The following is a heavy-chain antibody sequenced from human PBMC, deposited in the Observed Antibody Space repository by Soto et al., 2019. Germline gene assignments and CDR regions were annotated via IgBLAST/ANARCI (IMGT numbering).Heavy chain of an antibody. CDR1: GGSISSYY. V-gene: IGHV4-59*08. CDR2: IYYSGST. CDR3: ARQATVTTYPFDY. Sequence: QVQLQESGPGLVKPSETLSLTCTVSGGSISSYYWSWIRQPPGKGLEWIGYIYYSGSTNYNPSLKSRVTISVDTSKNQFSLQLSSVTAADTAVYYCARQATVTTYPFDYWGQGTLVTVSS. D-gene: IGHD4-17*01. J-gene: IGHJ4*02.